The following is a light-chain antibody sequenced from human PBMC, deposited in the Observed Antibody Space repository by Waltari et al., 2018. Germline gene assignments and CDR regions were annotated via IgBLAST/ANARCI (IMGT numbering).Light chain of an antibody. V-gene: IGKV3-20*01. J-gene: IGKJ2*02. Sequence: EIVLTQSPGPLSLSPGKRATLSCRASQSVSSSYLAWYQQKPGQAPRLLIYGASSRATGIPDRFSGSGSGTDFTLTISRLEPEDFAVFYCQQYGSSPCTFGQGTKLEIK. CDR1: QSVSSSY. CDR3: QQYGSSPCT. CDR2: GAS.